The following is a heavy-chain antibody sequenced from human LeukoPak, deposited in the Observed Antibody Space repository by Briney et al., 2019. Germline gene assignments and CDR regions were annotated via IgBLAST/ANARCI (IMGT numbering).Heavy chain of an antibody. CDR1: GFTFDDYA. V-gene: IGHV3-43D*03. CDR3: AKDIHAYYDSSGYYDY. CDR2: ISWDGGST. J-gene: IGHJ4*02. D-gene: IGHD3-22*01. Sequence: GGSLRLSCAASGFTFDDYAMHWVRQAPGKGLEWVSLISWDGGSTYYADSVKGRFTISRDNSKNSLYLQMNSLRAEDTALYYCAKDIHAYYDSSGYYDYWGQGTLVTVSS.